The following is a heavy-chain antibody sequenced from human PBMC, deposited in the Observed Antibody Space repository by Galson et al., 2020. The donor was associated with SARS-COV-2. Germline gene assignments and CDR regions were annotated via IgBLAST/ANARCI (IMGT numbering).Heavy chain of an antibody. CDR1: GFSFSDYA. CDR2: LRYDGRNT. CDR3: ANDREPIAVRYHYMDV. J-gene: IGHJ6*03. Sequence: GGSLRLSCAASGFSFSDYAMHWVRQAPGKGLEWVAFLRYDGRNTSYRDSVKGRFTISRDNSKNTLYLQMNSLRAEDTAVYFCANDREPIAVRYHYMDVWGKGTTVTISS. D-gene: IGHD6-19*01. V-gene: IGHV3-30*02.